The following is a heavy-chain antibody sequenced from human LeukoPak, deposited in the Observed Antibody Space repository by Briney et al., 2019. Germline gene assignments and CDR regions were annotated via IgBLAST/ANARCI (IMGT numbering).Heavy chain of an antibody. CDR3: ARDRRQSGDGDV. CDR2: IYSGGST. Sequence: PGGSLRLSCAASGFTVSNNYMSWVRQAPGKRLEWVSVIYSGGSTYYADSVKGRFTISRDNSKNTLYLQMNSLRAEDTAVYYCARDRRQSGDGDVWGQGTTVTVSS. CDR1: GFTVSNNY. J-gene: IGHJ6*02. D-gene: IGHD2-21*02. V-gene: IGHV3-53*01.